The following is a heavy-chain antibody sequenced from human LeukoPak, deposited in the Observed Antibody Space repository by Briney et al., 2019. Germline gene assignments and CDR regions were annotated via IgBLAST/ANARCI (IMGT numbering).Heavy chain of an antibody. J-gene: IGHJ5*02. D-gene: IGHD3-10*01. Sequence: SETLSLTCTVSGGSISSYYWSWIRQPPGKGLEWIGYIYYSGSTNYNPSLKSRVTISVDTSKNQFSLKLSSVTAADTAVYYCARWYGSGSYLNWFDPWGQGTLVTVSS. V-gene: IGHV4-59*12. CDR3: ARWYGSGSYLNWFDP. CDR2: IYYSGST. CDR1: GGSISSYY.